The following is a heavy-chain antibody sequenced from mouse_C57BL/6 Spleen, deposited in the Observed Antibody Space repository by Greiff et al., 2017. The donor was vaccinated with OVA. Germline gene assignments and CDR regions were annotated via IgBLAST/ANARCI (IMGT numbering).Heavy chain of an antibody. J-gene: IGHJ4*01. D-gene: IGHD1-1*01. CDR1: GYTFTGYW. Sequence: QVQLKQSGAELMKPGASVKLSCKATGYTFTGYWIEWVKQRPGHGLEWIGEILPGSVSTNYNEKFKGKATFTADTSSNTAYMQLSSLTTEDSAIYYCGITTVVPYAMDYWGQGTSVTVSS. CDR3: GITTVVPYAMDY. V-gene: IGHV1-9*01. CDR2: ILPGSVST.